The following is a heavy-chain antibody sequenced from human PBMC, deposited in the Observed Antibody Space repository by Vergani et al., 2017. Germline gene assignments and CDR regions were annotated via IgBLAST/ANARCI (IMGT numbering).Heavy chain of an antibody. CDR3: ARVSRPYYFDD. CDR1: GGSISSYY. J-gene: IGHJ4*02. CDR2: IYYSGST. V-gene: IGHV4-59*01. Sequence: QVQLQESGPGLVKPSETLSLTCSVSGGSISSYYWSWIRQPPGKGLEWIGYIYYSGSTNYNPSLKSRVTISVDTSKNQFSLKLRSVTAADPAVYYCARVSRPYYFDDWGQGTLVTVSS.